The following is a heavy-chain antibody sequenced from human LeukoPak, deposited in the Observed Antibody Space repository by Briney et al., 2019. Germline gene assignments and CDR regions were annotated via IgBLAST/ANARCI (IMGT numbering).Heavy chain of an antibody. J-gene: IGHJ3*02. CDR2: IHYSGST. Sequence: SETLSLTCTVSGGSIRSSYWSWIRQPPGKGLEWIRHIHYSGSTNYNPSLKSRVVISVDTSKSQFSLKLSSVTAADTAVFYCARRVWATSISRDAFDIWGQGTMVTVSS. D-gene: IGHD1-26*01. CDR1: GGSIRSSY. CDR3: ARRVWATSISRDAFDI. V-gene: IGHV4-59*01.